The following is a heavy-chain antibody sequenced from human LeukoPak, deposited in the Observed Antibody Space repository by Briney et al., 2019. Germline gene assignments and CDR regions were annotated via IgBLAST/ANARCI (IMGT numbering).Heavy chain of an antibody. CDR1: GYTFTSYG. Sequence: ASVKVSCKASGYTFTSYGSSWVRQAPGQGLEWMGWISTFNGNTNYAQNLQGRVTMTTDTSTSTAYMELRSLRSDDTAVYYCVRDFGYSSSWSGAYWGQGTLVPVSS. V-gene: IGHV1-18*01. J-gene: IGHJ4*02. CDR2: ISTFNGNT. CDR3: VRDFGYSSSWSGAY. D-gene: IGHD6-13*01.